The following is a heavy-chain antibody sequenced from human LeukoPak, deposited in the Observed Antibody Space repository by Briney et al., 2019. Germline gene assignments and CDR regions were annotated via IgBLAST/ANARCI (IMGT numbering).Heavy chain of an antibody. J-gene: IGHJ4*01. Sequence: ASETLSLTCTVSGGSISSYYWSWIRQPPGKGLEWIGYIYYSGSTNYNPSLKSRVTISVDTSKNQFSLKLSSVTAADTAVYYCARSSGYDIDYWGHGTLVTVSS. V-gene: IGHV4-59*01. CDR1: GGSISSYY. CDR3: ARSSGYDIDY. CDR2: IYYSGST. D-gene: IGHD5-12*01.